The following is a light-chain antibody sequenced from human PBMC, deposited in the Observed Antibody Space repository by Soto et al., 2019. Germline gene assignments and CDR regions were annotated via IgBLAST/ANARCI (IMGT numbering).Light chain of an antibody. CDR3: QQYNSWPRT. Sequence: EIVLTQSPGTLSLSPGERATLSCRASQSVSRSYLAWYQQKPGQAPRLLIYGASSRATGIPDRFSGSGSGTDFTLTISRLEPEDFAVYYCQQYNSWPRTFGQGTKVDIK. J-gene: IGKJ1*01. CDR2: GAS. V-gene: IGKV3-20*01. CDR1: QSVSRSY.